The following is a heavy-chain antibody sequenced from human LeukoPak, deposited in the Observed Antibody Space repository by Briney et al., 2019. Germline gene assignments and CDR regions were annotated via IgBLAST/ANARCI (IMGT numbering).Heavy chain of an antibody. Sequence: PGGSLRLSCAASGFTLSFYSMNWIRQPPRKGLEWIGEINHRGSTNYNPSLKSRVTISVDTSKNQFSLKLSSVTAADTAVYYCARDETYYYGSGPHRPSYYYYMDVWGKGTTVTVSS. D-gene: IGHD3-10*01. V-gene: IGHV4-34*01. CDR1: GFTLSFYS. CDR3: ARDETYYYGSGPHRPSYYYYMDV. J-gene: IGHJ6*03. CDR2: INHRGST.